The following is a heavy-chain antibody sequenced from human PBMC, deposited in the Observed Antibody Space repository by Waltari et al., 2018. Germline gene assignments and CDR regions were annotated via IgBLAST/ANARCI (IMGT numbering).Heavy chain of an antibody. D-gene: IGHD2-21*02. J-gene: IGHJ3*01. Sequence: EVQLVESGGGLVKPGGSLRLSCAASGFTFSSYTLNWVRQATGKGLEWVSSISGTSYYIYHADSVKGRFTTSRDNAKNSLYLQMNSLRAEDTAVYYCARETEEAFDFWGRGTMVTVSS. V-gene: IGHV3-21*01. CDR1: GFTFSSYT. CDR2: ISGTSYYI. CDR3: ARETEEAFDF.